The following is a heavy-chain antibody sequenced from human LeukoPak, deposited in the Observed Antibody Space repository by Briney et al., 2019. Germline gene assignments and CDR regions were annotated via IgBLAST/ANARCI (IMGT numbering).Heavy chain of an antibody. CDR2: SYYSGST. J-gene: IGHJ6*03. CDR3: ASMIQDYYYCYYMDV. Sequence: NPSETLSLTCTVSGGSISSGDYCGSWIRQPPGKCLEWIGYSYYSGSTYNNPSLKSRVTISVDTSKTQFSLKLSSVTAADTAVYYCASMIQDYYYCYYMDVWGKGTTVTVSS. CDR1: GGSISSGDYC. V-gene: IGHV4-30-4*08. D-gene: IGHD3-16*01.